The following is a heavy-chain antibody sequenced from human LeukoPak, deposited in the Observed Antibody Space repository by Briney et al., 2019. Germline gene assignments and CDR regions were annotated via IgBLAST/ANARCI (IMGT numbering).Heavy chain of an antibody. J-gene: IGHJ4*02. D-gene: IGHD3-10*01. CDR1: GFTFSSYE. V-gene: IGHV3-74*01. CDR3: AKDLHYGSADY. CDR2: INPDGSTT. Sequence: GGSLRLSCAASGFTFSSYEMNWVRQDPGKGLVWVSFINPDGSTTNYADSVKGRFTISRDNAKNALYLQMNSLRAEDTAVYYCAKDLHYGSADYWGQGTLVTVSS.